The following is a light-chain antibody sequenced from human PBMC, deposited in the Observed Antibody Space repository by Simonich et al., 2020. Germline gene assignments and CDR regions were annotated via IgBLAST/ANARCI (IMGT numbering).Light chain of an antibody. CDR3: NSRDSSGNHLV. Sequence: SSELTQDPAVSVALGQTVRITCQGDSLRRYYASWYQQKPGQAPVLVIYGKNNRPPVIPDRFSCANSGNTSSLTITVAEAEDEADYYCNSRDSSGNHLVFGGGTKLTVL. CDR1: SLRRYY. V-gene: IGLV3-19*01. CDR2: GKN. J-gene: IGLJ2*01.